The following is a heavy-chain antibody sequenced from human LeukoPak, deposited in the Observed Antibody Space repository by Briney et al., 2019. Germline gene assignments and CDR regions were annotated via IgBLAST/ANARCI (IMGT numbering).Heavy chain of an antibody. CDR3: ARSGILTGRGTYYYYYMDV. D-gene: IGHD3-9*01. V-gene: IGHV4-39*01. Sequence: SETLSLTCTVSGGSISSSSYYWGWIRQPPGKGLEWIGSIYYSGSTYYNPSLKSRVTISVDTSKNQFSLKLSSVTAADTAVYYCARSGILTGRGTYYYYYMDVWGKGTTVTISS. CDR2: IYYSGST. CDR1: GGSISSSSYY. J-gene: IGHJ6*03.